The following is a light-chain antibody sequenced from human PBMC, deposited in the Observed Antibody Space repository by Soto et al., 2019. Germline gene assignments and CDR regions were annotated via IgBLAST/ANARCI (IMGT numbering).Light chain of an antibody. V-gene: IGKV1-5*03. CDR3: QQNNTYWT. CDR1: QTISSW. Sequence: DIQMTQSPSTLSASVGDRVTITCRASQTISSWLAWYQAKPGKAPKLLIYKASNLGSGVPSRFSGSGSGTEFTLTISSLQPDDFATYYCQQNNTYWTFGQGTKVEIK. J-gene: IGKJ1*01. CDR2: KAS.